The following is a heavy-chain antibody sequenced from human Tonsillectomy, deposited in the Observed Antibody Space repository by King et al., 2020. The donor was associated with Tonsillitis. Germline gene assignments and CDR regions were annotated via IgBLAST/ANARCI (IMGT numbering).Heavy chain of an antibody. CDR1: GFTFSSYA. J-gene: IGHJ4*02. Sequence: VQLVESGGGVVQPGRSLRLSCAASGFTFSSYAMHWVRQAPGKGLEWVAVISYDGRNKYYADSVKGRFTISRDNSKNTLYLQMNRLRAEDTAVYYCARTEDRKQWLVVYYFDYWGQGTLVTVSS. CDR2: ISYDGRNK. D-gene: IGHD6-19*01. V-gene: IGHV3-30*04. CDR3: ARTEDRKQWLVVYYFDY.